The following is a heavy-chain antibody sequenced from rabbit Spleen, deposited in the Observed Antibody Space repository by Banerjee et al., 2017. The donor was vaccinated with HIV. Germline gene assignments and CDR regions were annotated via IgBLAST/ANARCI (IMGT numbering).Heavy chain of an antibody. CDR3: ARDGAGGSYFAL. J-gene: IGHJ4*01. Sequence: HLKESGGGLVQPGGSLKLSCKASGLNLSSYYMNWVRQAPGKGLEWIGYIDPVFGITYYANWVNGRFSISRENAQNTVFLQMTSLTAADTATYFCARDGAGGSYFALWGPGTLVTVS. CDR1: GLNLSSYY. CDR2: IDPVFGIT. V-gene: IGHV1S7*01. D-gene: IGHD8-1*01.